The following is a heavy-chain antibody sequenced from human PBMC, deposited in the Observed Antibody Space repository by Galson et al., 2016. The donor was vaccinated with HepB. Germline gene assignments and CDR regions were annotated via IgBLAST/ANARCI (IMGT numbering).Heavy chain of an antibody. V-gene: IGHV4-59*01. J-gene: IGHJ6*02. CDR1: GGSISNCC. CDR2: IHHSGST. Sequence: SETLSLTCTVSGGSISNCCWSWIRQPPGKGLEWIGYIHHSGSTKYNTSLKSRVTISVDTSKSQFSLNLNSVTAADTAVYYCARERVETTPQIVNYGMDVWGQGTAVPVSS. D-gene: IGHD4-23*01. CDR3: ARERVETTPQIVNYGMDV.